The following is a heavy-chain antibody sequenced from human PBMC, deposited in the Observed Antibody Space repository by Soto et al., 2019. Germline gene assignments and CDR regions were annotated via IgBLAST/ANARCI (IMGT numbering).Heavy chain of an antibody. D-gene: IGHD3-9*01. V-gene: IGHV3-23*01. CDR2: IGGSGSNT. J-gene: IGHJ6*02. Sequence: EVQLLESGEGLVQPGGSLKLSCAASGFTFSNYAMSWVRQAPGKGLEWVSGIGGSGSNTYYADSVKGRFTIARDNSKNTLFLKMNNLRAEDTAEYYCARVVRHFDTPYGMDVWGQGTTVTVSS. CDR3: ARVVRHFDTPYGMDV. CDR1: GFTFSNYA.